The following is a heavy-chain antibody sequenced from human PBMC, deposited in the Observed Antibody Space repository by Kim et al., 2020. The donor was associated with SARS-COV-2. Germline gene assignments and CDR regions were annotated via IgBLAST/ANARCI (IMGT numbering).Heavy chain of an antibody. CDR1: GGTFSSYA. D-gene: IGHD5-12*01. J-gene: IGHJ4*02. Sequence: SVKVSCKASGGTFSSYAISWVRQAPGQGLEWMGGIIPIFGTANYAQKFQGRVTITADESTSTAYMELSSLRSEDTAVYYCARDLARSRDGYNGDYWGQGTLVTVSS. V-gene: IGHV1-69*13. CDR2: IIPIFGTA. CDR3: ARDLARSRDGYNGDY.